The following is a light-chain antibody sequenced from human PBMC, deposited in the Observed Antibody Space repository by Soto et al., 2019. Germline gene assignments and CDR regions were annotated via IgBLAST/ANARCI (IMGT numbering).Light chain of an antibody. CDR2: TAS. Sequence: DIQMTQSPSSLSASVGDRVTITCRASQGITKYLAWYQQKPGKVPNLLIHTASTLQSGVPSRFSGSGYGTDFTLTISSLEPEDFAVYYCQQRNNWPPVTFGGGTKVEIK. V-gene: IGKV1-27*01. CDR1: QGITKY. J-gene: IGKJ4*01. CDR3: QQRNNWPPVT.